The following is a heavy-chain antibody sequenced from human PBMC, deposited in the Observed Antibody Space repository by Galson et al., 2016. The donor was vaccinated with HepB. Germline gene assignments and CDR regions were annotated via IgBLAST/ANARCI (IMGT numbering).Heavy chain of an antibody. CDR1: GFTFSNYW. J-gene: IGHJ4*02. CDR3: ARTITPAPIPLFAS. CDR2: VKSDGETA. V-gene: IGHV3-74*01. Sequence: SLRLSCAASGFTFSNYWMHWVRQPPRKGLVWVSRVKSDGETADYADSVKGRFTISRDNAKNRLFLHMDSLTVDDPAVYFCARTITPAPIPLFASWGQGTLVTVSS. D-gene: IGHD3-10*01.